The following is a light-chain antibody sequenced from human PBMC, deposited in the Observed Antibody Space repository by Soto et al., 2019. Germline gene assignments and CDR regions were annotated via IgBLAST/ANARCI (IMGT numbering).Light chain of an antibody. Sequence: EVVLTQSPATLSLSPGERATLSCRASQSVSRYLAWYQQKPGQAPRRLIYDASNKTTGIPARFSGSGSGTDFTLTISSLGPEDFAVYYCQQRSNWPPRFTFGHGTKVDIK. CDR2: DAS. V-gene: IGKV3-11*01. J-gene: IGKJ3*01. CDR1: QSVSRY. CDR3: QQRSNWPPRFT.